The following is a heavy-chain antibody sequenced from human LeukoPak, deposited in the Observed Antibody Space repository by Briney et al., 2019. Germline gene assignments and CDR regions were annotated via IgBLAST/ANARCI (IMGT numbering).Heavy chain of an antibody. CDR1: GGSIGSSNW. Sequence: SETLSLTCAVSGGSIGSSNWWSWVRQPPGKGLEWIGEIYHSGSTNYNPSLKSRVTISVDKSKNQFSLKLSSVTAADTAVYYCARGHYYYYYYGMDVWGQGTTVTVSS. CDR3: ARGHYYYYYYGMDV. D-gene: IGHD3-3*02. V-gene: IGHV4-4*02. J-gene: IGHJ6*02. CDR2: IYHSGST.